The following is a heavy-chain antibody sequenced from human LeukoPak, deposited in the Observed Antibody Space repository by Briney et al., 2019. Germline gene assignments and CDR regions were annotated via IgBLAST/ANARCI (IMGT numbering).Heavy chain of an antibody. CDR2: IRYDGSNK. D-gene: IGHD3-22*01. J-gene: IGHJ5*02. CDR3: ARDSSGYYRTLDNWFDP. V-gene: IGHV3-30*02. CDR1: GFTFSSYG. Sequence: PGGSLRLSCAASGFTFSSYGIHWVRQAPGKGLEWVAYIRYDGSNKYYADSVKGRFTISRDNAKNSLYLQMNSLRAEDTAVYYCARDSSGYYRTLDNWFDPWGQGTLVTVSS.